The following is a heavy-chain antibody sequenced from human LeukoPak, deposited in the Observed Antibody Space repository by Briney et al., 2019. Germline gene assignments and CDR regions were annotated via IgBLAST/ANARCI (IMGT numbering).Heavy chain of an antibody. Sequence: GESLKISCKGSGYSFTNYWIAWVRQMPGKGLEWMGIIYPGTSATRYSPSFQGQITISADKSISTAYLQWSSLKAADTAMYYCARLHPQDYSSPWLGLFDYWGQGTLLSVSS. CDR2: IYPGTSAT. CDR1: GYSFTNYW. D-gene: IGHD6-6*01. V-gene: IGHV5-51*01. J-gene: IGHJ4*02. CDR3: ARLHPQDYSSPWLGLFDY.